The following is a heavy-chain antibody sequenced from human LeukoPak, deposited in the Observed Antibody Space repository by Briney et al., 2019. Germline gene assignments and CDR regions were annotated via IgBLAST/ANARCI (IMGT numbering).Heavy chain of an antibody. V-gene: IGHV4-34*01. J-gene: IGHJ4*02. CDR1: GGSFSGYY. D-gene: IGHD5-12*01. CDR2: INHSGST. Sequence: SETLSLTCAVYGGSFSGYYWSWIRQPPGKGLEWIGEINHSGSTNYNPSLKSRVTVSVDTSKNQFSLKLSSVTAADTAVYYCARGKWLRSSFDYWGQGTLATVSS. CDR3: ARGKWLRSSFDY.